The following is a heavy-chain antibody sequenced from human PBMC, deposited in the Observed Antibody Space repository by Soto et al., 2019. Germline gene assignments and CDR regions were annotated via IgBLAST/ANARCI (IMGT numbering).Heavy chain of an antibody. CDR3: ARHTHLTGYSSSWYPADWFDP. Sequence: QLQLQESGPGLVKPSETLSLTCTVSGGSISSSSYYWGWIRQPPGKGLEWIGSIYYSGSTYYNPSLKSRVTISVDTSKNQFSLKLSSVTAADTAVYYCARHTHLTGYSSSWYPADWFDPWGQGTLVTVSS. CDR2: IYYSGST. J-gene: IGHJ5*02. CDR1: GGSISSSSYY. V-gene: IGHV4-39*01. D-gene: IGHD6-13*01.